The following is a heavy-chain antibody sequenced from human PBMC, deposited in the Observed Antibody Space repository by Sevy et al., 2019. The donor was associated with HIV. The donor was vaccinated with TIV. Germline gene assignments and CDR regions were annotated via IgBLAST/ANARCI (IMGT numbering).Heavy chain of an antibody. CDR2: LSYDDSDE. CDR1: GFIFSTSP. V-gene: IGHV3-30-3*02. CDR3: AKDDIGSIDY. D-gene: IGHD3-10*01. Sequence: GGSLRLSCAASGFIFSTSPMHWVRQAPGKGLECVAILSYDDSDEKYADSVKGRFTISRDNSKNTLYLPMNSLRTEDTAVYYSAKDDIGSIDYWGQGTLVTVSS. J-gene: IGHJ4*02.